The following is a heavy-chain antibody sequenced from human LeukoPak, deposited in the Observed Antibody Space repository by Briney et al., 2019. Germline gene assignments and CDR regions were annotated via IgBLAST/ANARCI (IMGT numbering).Heavy chain of an antibody. CDR3: ARRVAAAGAALDP. V-gene: IGHV4-39*07. CDR2: IYYSGST. D-gene: IGHD6-13*01. CDR1: GGSISSSSYY. J-gene: IGHJ5*02. Sequence: SETLSLTCTVSGGSISSSSYYWGWIRQPPGKGLEWIGSIYYSGSTYYNPSLKSRVTISVDTSKNQFSLKLSSVTAADTAVYYCARRVAAAGAALDPWGQGTLVTVSS.